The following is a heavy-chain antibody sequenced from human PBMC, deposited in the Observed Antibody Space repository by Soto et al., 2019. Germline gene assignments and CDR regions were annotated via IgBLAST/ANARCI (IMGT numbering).Heavy chain of an antibody. CDR2: IYYSGST. Sequence: PSETLSLTCTVSGGSISSYYWSWIRQPPGKGLEWIGYIYYSGSTNYNPSLKSRVTISVDTSKNQFSLKLSSVTAADTAVYYCARGGSSWYYYNSLPKGAFDIRGPGTMVTV. D-gene: IGHD6-13*01. J-gene: IGHJ3*02. CDR1: GGSISSYY. CDR3: ARGGSSWYYYNSLPKGAFDI. V-gene: IGHV4-59*01.